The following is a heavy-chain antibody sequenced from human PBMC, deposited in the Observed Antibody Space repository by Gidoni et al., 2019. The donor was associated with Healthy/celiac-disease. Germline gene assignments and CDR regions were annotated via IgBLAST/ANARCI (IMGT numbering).Heavy chain of an antibody. V-gene: IGHV1-69*01. Sequence: QVQLVQSGAEVKKHGSSVKVACKAAGGTFSSYAISWVRQAPGQGLEWMGGIIPIFGTANYAQKFQGRVTITADESTSTAYMELSSLRSEDTAVYYCARDEAGEDDYYYYYGMDVWGQGTTVTVSS. CDR2: IIPIFGTA. J-gene: IGHJ6*02. CDR1: GGTFSSYA. CDR3: ARDEAGEDDYYYYYGMDV.